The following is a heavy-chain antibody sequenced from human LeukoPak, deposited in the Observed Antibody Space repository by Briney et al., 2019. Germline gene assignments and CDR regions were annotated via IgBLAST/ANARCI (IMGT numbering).Heavy chain of an antibody. CDR1: GGSISSSSSY. CDR3: AGGSITRYNF. CDR2: VYTSGSA. Sequence: SETLSLTCSVSGGSISSSSSYWGWIRQPPGKGLEWIGRVYTSGSANYNPSLMSRVTISVDTSKNQVSLKLSSVTAADTAVYYCAGGSITRYNFWGQGSLVTVSS. J-gene: IGHJ4*02. V-gene: IGHV4-39*07. D-gene: IGHD3-3*01.